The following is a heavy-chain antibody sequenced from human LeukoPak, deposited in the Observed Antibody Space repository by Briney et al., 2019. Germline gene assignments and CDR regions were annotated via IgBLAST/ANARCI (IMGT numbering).Heavy chain of an antibody. CDR3: ARVSFYDAFDI. CDR1: GFTFSSYW. V-gene: IGHV3-74*01. CDR2: INSDGSST. D-gene: IGHD3-10*01. Sequence: PGGPLRLSCAAFGFTFSSYWMHGVRQAPGKGLVWVSRINSDGSSTSYADSVKGRFTISRDNAKNTLYLQMNSLRAEDTAVYYCARVSFYDAFDIWGQGTMVTVSS. J-gene: IGHJ3*02.